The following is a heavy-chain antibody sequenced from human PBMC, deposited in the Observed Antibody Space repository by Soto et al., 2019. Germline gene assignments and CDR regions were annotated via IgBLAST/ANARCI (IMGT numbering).Heavy chain of an antibody. CDR2: INAGNGNT. D-gene: IGHD3-3*01. CDR1: GYTFTSYA. J-gene: IGHJ5*02. CDR3: ARDLRVFGYHLSCTGPTNNWFYP. Sequence: GASVKVSCKASGYTFTSYAMHWVRQAPGQRHEWMGWINAGNGNTKYSQKFQGRVTITRDTSASTAYMELSSLRSEDTAVYYCARDLRVFGYHLSCTGPTNNWFYPCGQETLVPVSS. V-gene: IGHV1-3*01.